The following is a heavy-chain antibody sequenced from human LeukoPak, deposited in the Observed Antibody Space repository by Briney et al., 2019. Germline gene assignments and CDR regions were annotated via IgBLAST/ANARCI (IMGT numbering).Heavy chain of an antibody. CDR1: GYTFTGYY. Sequence: ASVKVSCKASGYTFTGYYMHWVRQAPGQGLEWMGWINPNSGGTNYAQKFQGRVTMTRDTSISTAYMELSRLRSDDTAVYYCARASEVSYSGYDGLHDYWGQGTLVTVSS. J-gene: IGHJ4*02. CDR2: INPNSGGT. D-gene: IGHD5-12*01. CDR3: ARASEVSYSGYDGLHDY. V-gene: IGHV1-2*02.